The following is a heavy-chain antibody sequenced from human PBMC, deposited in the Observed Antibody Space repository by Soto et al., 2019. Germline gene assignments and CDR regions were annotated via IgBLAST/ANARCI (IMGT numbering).Heavy chain of an antibody. J-gene: IGHJ4*02. V-gene: IGHV3-23*01. CDR1: GFTFSSYA. D-gene: IGHD6-13*01. CDR3: ARRGPGTYFDY. CDR2: ISGSGGST. Sequence: EVQLLESGGGLVQPGGSLRLSCAASGFTFSSYAMNWVRQAPGKGLEWVSVISGSGGSTYYADSVKGRFTISRDNSKNTLYLQMNSVRAEDTAVYYCARRGPGTYFDYWGQGTLVTVSS.